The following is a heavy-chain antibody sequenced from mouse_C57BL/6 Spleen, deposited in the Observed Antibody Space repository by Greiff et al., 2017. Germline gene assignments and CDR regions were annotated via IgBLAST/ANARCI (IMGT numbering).Heavy chain of an antibody. CDR1: GFTFSDYY. J-gene: IGHJ3*01. Sequence: EVMLVESGGGLVQPGGSLKLSCAASGFTFSDYYMYWVRQTPEKRLEWVAYISNGGGSTYYPDTVKGRFTFSRDNAKNTLYLQMSRLKSEDTAMYYRERQGDDYDLAWFAYWGQGTLVTVSA. CDR2: ISNGGGST. V-gene: IGHV5-12*01. CDR3: ERQGDDYDLAWFAY. D-gene: IGHD2-4*01.